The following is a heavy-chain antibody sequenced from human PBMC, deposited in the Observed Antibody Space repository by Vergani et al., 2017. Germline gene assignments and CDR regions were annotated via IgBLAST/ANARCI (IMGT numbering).Heavy chain of an antibody. J-gene: IGHJ4*02. CDR1: GGSFSSDNVY. CDR2: IYTSGST. CDR3: ARRTTMVRGVLEIARYYFDY. D-gene: IGHD3-10*01. V-gene: IGHV4-61*02. Sequence: QVQLQESGPGLVTPSQTLSLTCSVSGGSFSSDNVYWTWIRQPAGKGLEWIGRIYTSGSTEYNPSLKSRVTISIDTSKNQFSLNLSSVTAADTAVYYCARRTTMVRGVLEIARYYFDYWGQGTLVTVSS.